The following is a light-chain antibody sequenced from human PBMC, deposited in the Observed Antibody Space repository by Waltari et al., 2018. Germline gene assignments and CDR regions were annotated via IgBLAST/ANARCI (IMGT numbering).Light chain of an antibody. V-gene: IGLV2-14*03. CDR1: SSDVGAYNY. CDR2: DVT. Sequence: QSALTQPASVSGSPGQSITISCTGTSSDVGAYNYVSWYLQHPGKVPKLIIYDVTNRPSGVSGRFSGPKSGNTASLPISGLQGEDEADYFCTSYTSADTYIFGTGTTVTVL. J-gene: IGLJ1*01. CDR3: TSYTSADTYI.